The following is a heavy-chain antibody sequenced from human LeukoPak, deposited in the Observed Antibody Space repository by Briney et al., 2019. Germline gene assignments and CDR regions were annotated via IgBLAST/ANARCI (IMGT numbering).Heavy chain of an antibody. CDR1: GFTFSSYW. J-gene: IGHJ4*02. Sequence: PGGSLRLSCAASGFTFSSYWMSWVRQAPGKGLEWVANIKQDGSEKYYVDSVKGRFAISRDNAKNSLYLQMNSLRAEDTAVYYCARERGSKCFDYWGQGTLVTVSS. CDR3: ARERGSKCFDY. V-gene: IGHV3-7*01. CDR2: IKQDGSEK. D-gene: IGHD3-10*01.